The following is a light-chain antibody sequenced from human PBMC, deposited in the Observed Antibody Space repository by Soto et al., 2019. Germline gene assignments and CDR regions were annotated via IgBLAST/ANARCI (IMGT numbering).Light chain of an antibody. CDR1: QSVGSY. Sequence: ETVMTQSPATLAVSPGERATLSCRASQSVGSYLAWYQQKPGQAPRLLIHGASNRAAGIPVRFSGSGSGTDFTLTISSLEPEDFAVYYCQQRDNWPPTWTFGQGTKGDIK. CDR2: GAS. J-gene: IGKJ1*01. V-gene: IGKV3-11*01. CDR3: QQRDNWPPTWT.